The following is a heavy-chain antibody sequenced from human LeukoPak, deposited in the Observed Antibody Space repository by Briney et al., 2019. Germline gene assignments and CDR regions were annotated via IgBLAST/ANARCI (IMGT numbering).Heavy chain of an antibody. CDR3: ARDLYRIVVVPHYFDY. J-gene: IGHJ4*02. CDR2: IKQDGSEN. D-gene: IGHD3-22*01. V-gene: IGHV3-7*01. CDR1: GFTFSSYW. Sequence: GGSLRLSCAAAGFTFSSYWMSWVRQAPGKGLEWVANIKQDGSENYYVDSVKGRFTIPRDNAKNSLYLQMNGLRGEDTAVYYCARDLYRIVVVPHYFDYWGQGTLVTVSS.